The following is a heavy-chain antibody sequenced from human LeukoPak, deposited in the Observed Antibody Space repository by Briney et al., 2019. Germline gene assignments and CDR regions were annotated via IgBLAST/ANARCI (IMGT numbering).Heavy chain of an antibody. CDR2: ISSSSSYI. Sequence: GGSLRLSCAASGFTFSSYSMNWVRQAPGKGLEWVSSISSSSSYIYYADSVKGRFTISRDNAKNPLYLQMNSLRAENTAVYYCARDSHKDYYMDVWGKGTTVTVSS. CDR1: GFTFSSYS. CDR3: ARDSHKDYYMDV. V-gene: IGHV3-21*01. J-gene: IGHJ6*03.